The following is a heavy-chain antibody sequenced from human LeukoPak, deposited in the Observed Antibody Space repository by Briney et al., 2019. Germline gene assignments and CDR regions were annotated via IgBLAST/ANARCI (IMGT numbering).Heavy chain of an antibody. J-gene: IGHJ6*02. CDR2: IYYSGST. Sequence: PSETLSLTCTVSGGSISSSSYYWGWIRQPPGKGLEWIGSIYYSGSTYYNPSLKSRVTISVDTSKNQFSLKLSSVTAADTAVYYCTFGGIAAAGTYPYVYYGMDVWGQGTTVTVSS. CDR1: GGSISSSSYY. D-gene: IGHD6-13*01. V-gene: IGHV4-39*01. CDR3: TFGGIAAAGTYPYVYYGMDV.